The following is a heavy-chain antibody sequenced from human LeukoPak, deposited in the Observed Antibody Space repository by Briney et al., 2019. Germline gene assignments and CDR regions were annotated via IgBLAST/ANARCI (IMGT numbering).Heavy chain of an antibody. CDR3: ARFTYYYGSGSNDAFDI. CDR2: IYYSGST. V-gene: IGHV4-59*01. D-gene: IGHD3-10*01. J-gene: IGHJ3*02. Sequence: SETLSLTCTVSGGSISSYYWSWIRQPPGKGLEWIGYIYYSGSTNYNPSLKSRVTISVDTSKNQFSLKLSSVTTADTAVYYCARFTYYYGSGSNDAFDIWGQGTMVTVSS. CDR1: GGSISSYY.